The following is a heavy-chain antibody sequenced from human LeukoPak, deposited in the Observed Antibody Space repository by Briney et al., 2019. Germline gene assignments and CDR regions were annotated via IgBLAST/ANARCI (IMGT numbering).Heavy chain of an antibody. Sequence: GGSLRLSCAASGFTFNSYWMHWVRQAPGEGLVCVSRINSDGTSTTYADSVKGRFTISRDNARNTLYMQMNSLRAEDTAVYYCARATLDIVGATRTFDYWGQGTLVTVSS. J-gene: IGHJ4*02. CDR1: GFTFNSYW. D-gene: IGHD2-2*03. V-gene: IGHV3-74*01. CDR3: ARATLDIVGATRTFDY. CDR2: INSDGTST.